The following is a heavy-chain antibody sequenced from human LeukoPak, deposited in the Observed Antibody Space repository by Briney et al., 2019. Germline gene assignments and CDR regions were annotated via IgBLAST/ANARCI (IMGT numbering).Heavy chain of an antibody. CDR3: TADLRL. V-gene: IGHV3-15*01. CDR1: GFTFNTAW. Sequence: GGSLRLSCAVSGFTFNTAWMSWVRQAPGKGLVYIGRIKSKTDGGTTYYAAPVKGRFTISRDDSKNTPYLQMNGLKIEDTALYYCTADLRLWGQGTLVTVSS. CDR2: IKSKTDGGTT. J-gene: IGHJ1*01. D-gene: IGHD3-16*01.